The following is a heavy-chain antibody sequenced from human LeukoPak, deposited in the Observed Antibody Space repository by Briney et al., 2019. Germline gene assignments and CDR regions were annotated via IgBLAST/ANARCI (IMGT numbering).Heavy chain of an antibody. CDR1: SGSISSYY. D-gene: IGHD6-19*01. CDR2: IYYSGST. V-gene: IGHV4-59*01. CDR3: ARDGRAGSLFAY. J-gene: IGHJ4*02. Sequence: SETLSLTCTVSSGSISSYYWSWIRQPPGKGLEWIGYIYYSGSTNYNPSLNSRVTISVDTSKNQFSLKLSSVTAADTAIYYCARDGRAGSLFAYWGQGTLVTVSS.